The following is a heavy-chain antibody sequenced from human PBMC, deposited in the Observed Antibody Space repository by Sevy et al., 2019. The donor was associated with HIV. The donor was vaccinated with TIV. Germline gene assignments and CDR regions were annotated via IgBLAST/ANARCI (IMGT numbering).Heavy chain of an antibody. V-gene: IGHV1-8*01. CDR2: MNPNSGKT. J-gene: IGHJ4*02. CDR1: GYTFTNYE. CDR3: ARDEQRPYYYGSANMGH. D-gene: IGHD3-10*01. Sequence: ASVKVSCKASGYTFTNYEINWVRQATGQGLEWMGWMNPNSGKTGYAPQFHGRVTMTRNTSLNMAYMELSSLRSDDTAVYYCARDEQRPYYYGSANMGHWGQGTLVTVSS.